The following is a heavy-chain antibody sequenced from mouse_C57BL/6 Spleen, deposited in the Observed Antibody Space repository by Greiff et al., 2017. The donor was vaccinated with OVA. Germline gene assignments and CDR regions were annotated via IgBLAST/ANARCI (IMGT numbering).Heavy chain of an antibody. Sequence: QVQLQQPGAELVMPGASVKLSCKASGYTFTSYWMHWVKQRPGQGLEWIGEIDPSDSYTNYNQKFKGKSTLTVDKSSSTAYMQLSSLTSDDSAVYYCARSGTTVVEGYFDVWGTGTTVTVSS. CDR3: ARSGTTVVEGYFDV. CDR2: IDPSDSYT. J-gene: IGHJ1*03. V-gene: IGHV1-69*01. CDR1: GYTFTSYW. D-gene: IGHD1-1*01.